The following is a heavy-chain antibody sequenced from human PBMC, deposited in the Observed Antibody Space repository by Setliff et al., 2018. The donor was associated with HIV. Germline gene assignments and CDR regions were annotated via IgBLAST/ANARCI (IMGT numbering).Heavy chain of an antibody. CDR1: GGSISSGSYY. D-gene: IGHD7-27*01. J-gene: IGHJ5*02. Sequence: SETLSLTCTVSGGSISSGSYYWSWIRQPAGKGLEWIGHLYTSGTTNYSPSLKSRVAISVDTSKNHFSFRLTSVTAADTAVYYSARDLPELTGRSFDPWGQGIQVTVSS. V-gene: IGHV4-61*09. CDR3: ARDLPELTGRSFDP. CDR2: LYTSGTT.